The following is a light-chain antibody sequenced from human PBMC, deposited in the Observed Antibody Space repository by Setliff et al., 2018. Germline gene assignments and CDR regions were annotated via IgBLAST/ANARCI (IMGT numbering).Light chain of an antibody. J-gene: IGLJ1*01. CDR2: DVI. CDR1: GSDVGGYDY. Sequence: QSVLTQPASVSGSPGQMIILSCTGTGSDVGGYDYISWYQLHPGKVPKLMIYDVINRPSGVSDRFSGSKSGNTASLTISGLQAEDEATYYCISYLYSQTRDVFGTGTKGTVL. CDR3: ISYLYSQTRDV. V-gene: IGLV2-14*03.